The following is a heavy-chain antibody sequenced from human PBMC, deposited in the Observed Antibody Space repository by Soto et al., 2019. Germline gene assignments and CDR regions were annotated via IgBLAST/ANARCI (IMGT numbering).Heavy chain of an antibody. V-gene: IGHV4-31*03. D-gene: IGHD1-26*01. CDR1: GGSISRGGYY. CDR3: ARGDDSGGGTFDY. Sequence: QVQLQASCPGLVKPSQTLSLTCTVSGGSISRGGYYWSWMRQLNGKGLEWIGYIYYSGSTYYYPSLKRRVTISVDTSKTKFSLKLSSVTAADTAVYSCARGDDSGGGTFDYWCHGTLVTVSS. J-gene: IGHJ4*01. CDR2: IYYSGST.